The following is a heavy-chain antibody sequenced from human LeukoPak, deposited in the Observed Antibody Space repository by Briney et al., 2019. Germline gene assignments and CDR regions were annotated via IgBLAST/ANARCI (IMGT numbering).Heavy chain of an antibody. D-gene: IGHD4-17*01. V-gene: IGHV3-66*01. CDR1: GFTVSSNY. Sequence: GGSLRLSCAASGFTVSSNYMSWVRQAPGKGLEWVSVIYSGGSTYYADSVKGRFTISRDNSKNTLYLRMNSLRAEDTAVYYCARDSDYGDYVYFDYWGQGTLVTVSS. J-gene: IGHJ4*02. CDR3: ARDSDYGDYVYFDY. CDR2: IYSGGST.